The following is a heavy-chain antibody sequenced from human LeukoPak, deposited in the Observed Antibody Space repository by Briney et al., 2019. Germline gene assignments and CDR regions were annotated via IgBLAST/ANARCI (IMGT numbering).Heavy chain of an antibody. V-gene: IGHV3-15*01. D-gene: IGHD4-23*01. Sequence: GGSLRLSCAASGFTFSKAWMIWVRQAPGKGLEWVARIKTKPEGGTTAYAAPVKGRFTISRDDSKNTLYLQMNSLKTEDTAVYYCTSSGSRWDYFDYWGQGTLATVSS. J-gene: IGHJ4*02. CDR3: TSSGSRWDYFDY. CDR2: IKTKPEGGTT. CDR1: GFTFSKAW.